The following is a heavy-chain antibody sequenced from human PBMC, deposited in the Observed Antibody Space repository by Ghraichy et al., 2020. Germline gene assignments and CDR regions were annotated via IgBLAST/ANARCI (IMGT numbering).Heavy chain of an antibody. D-gene: IGHD5-18*01. CDR3: ARWIQRTMVMGGFDP. V-gene: IGHV4-59*08. J-gene: IGHJ5*02. CDR1: GGSISSYY. CDR2: IYYSGST. Sequence: SQTLSLTCTVSGGSISSYYWSWIRQPPGKGLEWIGYIYYSGSTNYNPSLKSRVTISVDTSKNQFSLKLSSVTAADTAVYYCARWIQRTMVMGGFDPWGQGTLVTVSS.